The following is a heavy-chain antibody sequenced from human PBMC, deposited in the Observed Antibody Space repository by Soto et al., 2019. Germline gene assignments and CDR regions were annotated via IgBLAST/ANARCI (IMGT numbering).Heavy chain of an antibody. CDR3: AGEGVTSSMSLPWMGYHYYGLDV. V-gene: IGHV1-69*05. CDR2: IMPMFGVT. D-gene: IGHD2-2*01. J-gene: IGHJ6*02. Sequence: QVQLVQSGAEVKKPGSSVKVSCRASGGTFNSHTISWVRQAPGQGLEWMGGIMPMFGVTNYARKFQGRLTRTPNESTPTAYMEVSSLTSDDTAVYYCAGEGVTSSMSLPWMGYHYYGLDVWGQGTTVIVSS. CDR1: GGTFNSHT.